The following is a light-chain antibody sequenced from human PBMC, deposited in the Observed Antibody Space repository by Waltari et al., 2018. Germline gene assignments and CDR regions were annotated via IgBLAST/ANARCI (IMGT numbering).Light chain of an antibody. J-gene: IGKJ4*01. V-gene: IGKV3-15*01. CDR2: DGF. CDR1: QSLTSK. CDR3: QQYKNWPSLS. Sequence: EMVVTQSPATLSVSPGERVTPPCTTSQSLTSKLAWYQQKVDQSPRLLIYDGFRRADGIPARFSGSESGTDFTLTISSLQSEDFAVYYCQQYKNWPSLSFGGGTKVEIK.